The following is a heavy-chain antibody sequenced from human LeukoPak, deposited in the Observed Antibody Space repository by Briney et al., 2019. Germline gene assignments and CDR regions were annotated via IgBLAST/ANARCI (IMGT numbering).Heavy chain of an antibody. D-gene: IGHD2-2*01. J-gene: IGHJ6*03. CDR2: IRYDGSNK. Sequence: GGSLRHSCAASGFTFSSYGMHWVRQAPGKGLEWVAFIRYDGSNKYYADSVKGRFTISRDNSKNTLYLQMNSLRAEDTAVYYCAKPKVVPAAIYYYYMDVWGKGTTVTVSS. CDR3: AKPKVVPAAIYYYYMDV. CDR1: GFTFSSYG. V-gene: IGHV3-30*02.